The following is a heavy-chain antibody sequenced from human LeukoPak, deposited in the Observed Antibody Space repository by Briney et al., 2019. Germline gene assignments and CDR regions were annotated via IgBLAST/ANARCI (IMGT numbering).Heavy chain of an antibody. V-gene: IGHV1-69*13. Sequence: ASVKVSCKASGGTFSSYAISWVRQAPGQGLEWMGGIIPIFGTANYAQKFQGRVTITADESTSTAYMELSSLRSEDTAVYYCARGASEMATMDFYFDYWGQGTLVTVSS. CDR2: IIPIFGTA. J-gene: IGHJ4*02. D-gene: IGHD5-24*01. CDR1: GGTFSSYA. CDR3: ARGASEMATMDFYFDY.